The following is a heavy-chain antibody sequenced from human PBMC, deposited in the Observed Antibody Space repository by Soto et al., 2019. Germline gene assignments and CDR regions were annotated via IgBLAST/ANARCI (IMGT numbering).Heavy chain of an antibody. CDR2: IRSKANSYAT. Sequence: EVQLVESGGGLVQPGGSLKLSCAASGFTFSGSAMHWVRQASGKGLEWVGRIRSKANSYATAYAASVKGRFTISRDDSKNTAYLQMNSLKTEDTAVDYCTRPGDFWSGRKKIDFDYWGQGTLVTVSS. CDR3: TRPGDFWSGRKKIDFDY. CDR1: GFTFSGSA. J-gene: IGHJ4*02. D-gene: IGHD3-3*01. V-gene: IGHV3-73*01.